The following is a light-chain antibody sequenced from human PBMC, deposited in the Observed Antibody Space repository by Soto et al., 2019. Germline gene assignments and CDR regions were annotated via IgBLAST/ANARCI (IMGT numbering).Light chain of an antibody. CDR3: QHYGASPTWT. J-gene: IGKJ1*01. Sequence: EIVLTQSPGTLSLSPGERATLSCRASQSVDSNYLAWYQQKPGQAPRLLIYGASIRATGIPARFSGSGSGPDFTLTISRLEPEDFAVYYCQHYGASPTWTFGQGTKVEIK. V-gene: IGKV3-20*01. CDR2: GAS. CDR1: QSVDSNY.